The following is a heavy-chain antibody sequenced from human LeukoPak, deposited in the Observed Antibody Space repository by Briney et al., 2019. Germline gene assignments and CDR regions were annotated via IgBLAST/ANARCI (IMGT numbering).Heavy chain of an antibody. Sequence: ASVKVSCKASGYTFTDYGISWVRQAPGQGLEWMGWISNYNDNTNYAQKLQGRVTMTTDTSTSTAYMELRSLRSDDTAVYYCARDLLTVTRDFDYWGQGTLVTVSS. D-gene: IGHD4-17*01. CDR2: ISNYNDNT. J-gene: IGHJ4*02. V-gene: IGHV1-18*01. CDR1: GYTFTDYG. CDR3: ARDLLTVTRDFDY.